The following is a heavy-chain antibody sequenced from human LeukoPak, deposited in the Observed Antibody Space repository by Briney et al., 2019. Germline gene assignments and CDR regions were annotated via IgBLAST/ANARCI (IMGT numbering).Heavy chain of an antibody. CDR3: ATLDWLSPQCY. J-gene: IGHJ4*02. CDR2: INPKRGDT. D-gene: IGHD3/OR15-3a*01. Sequence: ASVKVSCKASGYTFTDYYIHWVRQAPGQGLEWMGWINPKRGDTDYAQSFQRRVTMTRDTSISTVYMELNRLRSDDTALYYCATLDWLSPQCYWGQGTLVTVSS. CDR1: GYTFTDYY. V-gene: IGHV1-2*02.